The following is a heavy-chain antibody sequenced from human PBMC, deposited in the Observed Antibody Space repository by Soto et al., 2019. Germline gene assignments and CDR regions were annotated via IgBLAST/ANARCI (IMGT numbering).Heavy chain of an antibody. Sequence: SLRLSCAASGFTFSGYWMCWVRQAPGKGLEWVASIMKDGGEKKYVDSVRGRFTISRDNSKNTLYLQMNSLRVEDTAVYYCGAGQYFSDYWGQGTLVTVSS. D-gene: IGHD6-13*01. J-gene: IGHJ4*02. CDR1: GFTFSGYW. CDR2: IMKDGGEK. CDR3: GAGQYFSDY. V-gene: IGHV3-7*01.